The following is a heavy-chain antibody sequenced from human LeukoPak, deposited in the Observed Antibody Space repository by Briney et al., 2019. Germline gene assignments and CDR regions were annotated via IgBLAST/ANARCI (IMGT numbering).Heavy chain of an antibody. CDR2: IKQDGSEK. CDR1: GFTLSNFW. Sequence: PGGSLRLSCAASGFTLSNFWMSWVRQVPGKGLEWVAHIKQDGSEKYYVDSVKGRFTMSRDNAKNSLCLQMNSLRAEDTAVYYCARDTNEGSYMDVWGKGTTVTVSS. V-gene: IGHV3-7*01. J-gene: IGHJ6*03. CDR3: ARDTNEGSYMDV. D-gene: IGHD2-8*01.